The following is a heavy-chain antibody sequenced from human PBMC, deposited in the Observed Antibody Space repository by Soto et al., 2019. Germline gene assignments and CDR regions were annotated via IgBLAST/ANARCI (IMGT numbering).Heavy chain of an antibody. CDR3: TTYSGAAFEY. CDR1: GITFNNAW. Sequence: SGGSLRLSCVASGITFNNAWMNWVRQAPGKGLEWVGRIRSKSDGGTTDYAAPVKGRFTISRDDSKNMVDLQMSSLKTEDTAIYYCTTYSGAAFEYWGQGALVTVSS. V-gene: IGHV3-15*01. CDR2: IRSKSDGGTT. J-gene: IGHJ4*02. D-gene: IGHD1-26*01.